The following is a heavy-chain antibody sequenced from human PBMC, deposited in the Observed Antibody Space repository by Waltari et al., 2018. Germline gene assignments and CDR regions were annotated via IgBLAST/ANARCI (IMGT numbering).Heavy chain of an antibody. CDR2: IYHSGST. D-gene: IGHD1-26*01. V-gene: IGHV4-38-2*02. Sequence: QVQLQESGPGLVKPSETLSLTCAVSGYSISSGYYWGWIRQPPGKGLEWIGSIYHSGSTYYNPSLKSRVTISVDTSKNQFSLKLSSVTAADTAVYYCARDALGSPDYWGQGTLVTVSS. J-gene: IGHJ4*02. CDR1: GYSISSGYY. CDR3: ARDALGSPDY.